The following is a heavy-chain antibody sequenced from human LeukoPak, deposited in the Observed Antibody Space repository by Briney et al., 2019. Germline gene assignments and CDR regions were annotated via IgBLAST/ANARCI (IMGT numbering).Heavy chain of an antibody. CDR1: GASISGSNYY. CDR2: IYSSGST. J-gene: IGHJ5*02. CDR3: ARGRITYYYGSGSYYGVWFDP. V-gene: IGHV4-39*07. D-gene: IGHD3-10*01. Sequence: PSETLSLTCAVSGASISGSNYYWGWIRQPPGKGLEWIGNIYSSGSTYYNPSLKSRVTISVDTSKNQFSLKLSSVTAADTAVYYCARGRITYYYGSGSYYGVWFDPWGQGTLVTVSS.